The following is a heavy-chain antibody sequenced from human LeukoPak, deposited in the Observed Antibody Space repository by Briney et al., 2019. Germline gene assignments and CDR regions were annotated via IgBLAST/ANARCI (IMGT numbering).Heavy chain of an antibody. Sequence: KPSETLSLTCTVSSGPISSSSYYWGWIRQPPGKGLEWIGCIYYNGGTYYNPSLKSRVTMSVDTSKNQFSLRLSSVTAADTAFYYCARQSIAARGYFYYLDVWGKGTTVTVSS. CDR1: SGPISSSSYY. D-gene: IGHD6-6*01. V-gene: IGHV4-39*01. CDR2: IYYNGGT. J-gene: IGHJ6*04. CDR3: ARQSIAARGYFYYLDV.